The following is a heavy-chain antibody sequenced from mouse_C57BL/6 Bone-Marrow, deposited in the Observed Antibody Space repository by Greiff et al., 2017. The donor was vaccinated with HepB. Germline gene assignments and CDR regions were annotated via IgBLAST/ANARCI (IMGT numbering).Heavy chain of an antibody. J-gene: IGHJ3*01. CDR3: ARGYYAWFAY. Sequence: QVQLKESGAELVRPGASVKLSCKASGYTFTSYGISWVKQRTGQGLEWIGEIYPRSGNTYYNEKFKGKATLTADKSSSTAYMELRSLTSEDSAVYFCARGYYAWFAYWGQGTLVTVSA. D-gene: IGHD1-1*01. V-gene: IGHV1-81*01. CDR2: IYPRSGNT. CDR1: GYTFTSYG.